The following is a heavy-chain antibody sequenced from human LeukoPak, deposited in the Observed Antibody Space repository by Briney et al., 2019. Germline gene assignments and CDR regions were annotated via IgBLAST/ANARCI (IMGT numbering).Heavy chain of an antibody. Sequence: SVKVSCKASGGTFSSYAISWVRQAPGQGLEWMGGIIPIFGTANYAQKFQGRVTITTDESTSTAYMELSSLRSEDTAVYYCARSQRWLQLPDIDYWGQGTLVTVYS. D-gene: IGHD5-24*01. J-gene: IGHJ4*02. CDR2: IIPIFGTA. CDR3: ARSQRWLQLPDIDY. CDR1: GGTFSSYA. V-gene: IGHV1-69*05.